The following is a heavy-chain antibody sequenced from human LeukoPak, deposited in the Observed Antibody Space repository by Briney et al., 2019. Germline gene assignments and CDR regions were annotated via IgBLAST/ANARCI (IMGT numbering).Heavy chain of an antibody. D-gene: IGHD3-3*01. CDR2: IISKTDGGTT. V-gene: IGHV3-15*01. Sequence: GGSLRLSCAASGFTFSNAWMSWVRQAPGKGLEWVGRIISKTDGGTTDYAAAVKGRFTISRDDSKNTLYLQMNSLKTEDTAVYYCTTPKAYYDFWSGPVNWFDHWGQGTLVTVSS. J-gene: IGHJ5*02. CDR1: GFTFSNAW. CDR3: TTPKAYYDFWSGPVNWFDH.